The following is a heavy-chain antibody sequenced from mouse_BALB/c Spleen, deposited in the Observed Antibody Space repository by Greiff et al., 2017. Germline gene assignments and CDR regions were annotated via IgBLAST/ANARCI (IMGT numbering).Heavy chain of an antibody. V-gene: IGHV1-15*01. CDR2: IHPGSGGT. J-gene: IGHJ3*01. Sequence: QVQLKESGAELVRPGASVKLSCKALGYTFTDYEMHWVKPTPVHGLEWIGAIHPGSGGTAYNQKFKGKATLTADKSSSTAYMELSSLTSEDSAVYYVTGPYYGSSGFAYWGQGTLVTVSA. CDR1: GYTFTDYE. D-gene: IGHD1-1*01. CDR3: TGPYYGSSGFAY.